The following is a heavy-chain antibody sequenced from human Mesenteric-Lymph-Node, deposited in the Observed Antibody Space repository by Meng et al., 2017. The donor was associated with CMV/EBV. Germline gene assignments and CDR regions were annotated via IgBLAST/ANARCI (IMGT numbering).Heavy chain of an antibody. CDR1: GFTFSNYA. CDR2: ISDNGGST. D-gene: IGHD6-13*01. Sequence: GESLKISCAASGFTFSNYAMSWVRQAPGKGLEWVSVISDNGGSTYYTDSVKGRFTISRDNSKNTLYLQMNSLRAEDTAVYYCAKVSIAAEGDYWGQGTLVTVSS. CDR3: AKVSIAAEGDY. J-gene: IGHJ4*02. V-gene: IGHV3-23*01.